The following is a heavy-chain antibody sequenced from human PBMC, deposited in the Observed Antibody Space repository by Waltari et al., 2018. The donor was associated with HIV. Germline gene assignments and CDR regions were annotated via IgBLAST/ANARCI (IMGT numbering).Heavy chain of an antibody. CDR3: ARQTIPYYSSGGSLNDAFDI. D-gene: IGHD2-15*01. CDR2: IHPTDSHT. CDR1: GYTFTHHW. J-gene: IGHJ3*02. V-gene: IGHV5-51*01. Sequence: EVKLVQSGPEVKKPGESLKISCKASGYTFTHHWIAWVRQMPGKGLEWMGIIHPTDSHTRYSPSVQGHVSISADKSINTAYLQWSSLKASDSAMYYCARQTIPYYSSGGSLNDAFDIWGHGTVVTVSS.